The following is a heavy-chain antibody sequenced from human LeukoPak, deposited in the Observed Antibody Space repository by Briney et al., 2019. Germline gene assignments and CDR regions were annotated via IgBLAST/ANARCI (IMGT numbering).Heavy chain of an antibody. Sequence: SETLSLTCTASGGSISSYYWSWIRQPPGKGLEWIGYIYTSGSTNYNPSLKSRVTISVDTSMNQFSLKLSSVTAADTAVYYCASHHIAAALNWFDPWGQGTLVTVSS. CDR3: ASHHIAAALNWFDP. J-gene: IGHJ5*02. CDR1: GGSISSYY. D-gene: IGHD6-13*01. CDR2: IYTSGST. V-gene: IGHV4-4*09.